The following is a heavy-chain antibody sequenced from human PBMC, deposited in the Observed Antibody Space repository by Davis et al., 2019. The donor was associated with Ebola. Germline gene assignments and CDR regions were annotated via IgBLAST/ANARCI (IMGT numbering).Heavy chain of an antibody. CDR3: AKASSNGDYDSSVWYFDL. CDR1: GFTFDDYA. J-gene: IGHJ2*01. Sequence: GGSLRLSCAASGFTFDDYAMHWVRQAPGKGLEWVSSISWNSGGVGYADSVKGRFTISRDNAKNSLYLQMNSLRFEDMALYYCAKASSNGDYDSSVWYFDLWGRGTLVTVSS. D-gene: IGHD4-17*01. CDR2: ISWNSGGV. V-gene: IGHV3-9*03.